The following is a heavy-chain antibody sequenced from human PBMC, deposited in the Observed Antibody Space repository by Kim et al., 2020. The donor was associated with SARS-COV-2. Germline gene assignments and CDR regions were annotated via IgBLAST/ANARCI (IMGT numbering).Heavy chain of an antibody. D-gene: IGHD6-19*01. J-gene: IGHJ4*02. Sequence: NHNPSLKSRVTISVDTSKNQFSLKLSSVTAADTAVYYCARLPGGLAYFDYWGQGTLVTVSS. CDR3: ARLPGGLAYFDY. V-gene: IGHV4-59*01.